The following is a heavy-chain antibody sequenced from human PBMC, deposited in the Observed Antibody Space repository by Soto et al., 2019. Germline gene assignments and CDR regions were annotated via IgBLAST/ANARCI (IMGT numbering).Heavy chain of an antibody. J-gene: IGHJ5*02. Sequence: QVQLVQSGGEVKRPGASVKVSCKTSGYTFSNYGITWVRQAPGQPLEWLGWISLYSDGTNYAQKFQGRVSMTTDTSTTTAYMELRSLSSDDTAVYYGARGVPGAEAWFGPWGQGTLFTVSS. CDR1: GYTFSNYG. V-gene: IGHV1-18*01. CDR3: ARGVPGAEAWFGP. D-gene: IGHD2-2*01. CDR2: ISLYSDGT.